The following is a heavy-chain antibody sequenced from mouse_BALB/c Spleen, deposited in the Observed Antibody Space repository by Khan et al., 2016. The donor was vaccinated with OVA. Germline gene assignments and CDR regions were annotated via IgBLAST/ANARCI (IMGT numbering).Heavy chain of an antibody. CDR3: TRWGYWFAY. CDR1: GYIFSSYW. Sequence: EVQLQQSGTVLARPGASVKMSCEASGYIFSSYWMHWVKQRPGQGLEWIGAISPGNSDTNYNQKFKGKAKLTAVTSTSTAYMELSSLTKEDSAVYDCTRWGYWFAYWGQGTLVTVSA. V-gene: IGHV1-5*01. J-gene: IGHJ3*01. CDR2: ISPGNSDT. D-gene: IGHD3-1*01.